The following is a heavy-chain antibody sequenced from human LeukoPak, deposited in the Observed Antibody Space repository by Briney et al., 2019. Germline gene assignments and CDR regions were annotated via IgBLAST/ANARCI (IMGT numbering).Heavy chain of an antibody. D-gene: IGHD4-17*01. Sequence: SQTLSLTCTVYGGSISSGNYYWRWLRQPAGTGLEWIGRIYTGGTTHYNPSLKSRVTISVDTSKNQFSLKLSSVTAADTALYYCAREFGYAVTSLDYWGQGTLVTVSS. CDR2: IYTGGTT. CDR3: AREFGYAVTSLDY. V-gene: IGHV4-61*02. J-gene: IGHJ4*02. CDR1: GGSISSGNYY.